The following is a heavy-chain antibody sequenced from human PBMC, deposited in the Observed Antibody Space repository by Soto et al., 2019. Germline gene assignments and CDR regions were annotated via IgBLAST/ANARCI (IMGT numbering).Heavy chain of an antibody. J-gene: IGHJ6*02. D-gene: IGHD2-2*01. CDR2: IYHSGST. V-gene: IGHV4-4*02. CDR3: ARDDHVVVVPTSLGAMDV. CDR1: GGSISSNKR. Sequence: ASETLSLTCAVYGGSISSNKRWCWVRQPPGKGLEWIGEIYHSGSTNYNPSLKSRVTISLDKSKNQLSLQLTSVTAADSAVYYCARDDHVVVVPTSLGAMDVWGQGTTVTVSS.